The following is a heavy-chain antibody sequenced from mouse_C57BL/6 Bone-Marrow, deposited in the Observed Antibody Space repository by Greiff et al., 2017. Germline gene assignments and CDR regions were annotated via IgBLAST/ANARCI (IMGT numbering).Heavy chain of an antibody. Sequence: EVQLQESGPGLVKPSQSLSLSCSVSGYSITSGYYWNWIRQLPGNKLERMGNISYDGSNNYNPSLKNRISITRATSKNQFFLKLNSVTTADTATYSCASGVLLPFAYWCQGTLVTVSA. V-gene: IGHV3-6*01. J-gene: IGHJ3*01. CDR1: GYSITSGYY. CDR3: ASGVLLPFAY. CDR2: ISYDGSN. D-gene: IGHD2-1*01.